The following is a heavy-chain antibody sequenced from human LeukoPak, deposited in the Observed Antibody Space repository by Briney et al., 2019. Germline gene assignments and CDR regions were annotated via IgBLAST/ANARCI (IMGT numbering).Heavy chain of an antibody. Sequence: GGSLRLSCAASGFTFSSYAMSWVRQAPGKGLEWVSAISGSGGSTYYADSVKGRFTISGDNSKNTLYLQMNSLRAEDTAVYYCARGVGTGWYNYYFDYWGQGTLVTVSS. V-gene: IGHV3-23*01. D-gene: IGHD6-19*01. CDR2: ISGSGGST. CDR1: GFTFSSYA. J-gene: IGHJ4*02. CDR3: ARGVGTGWYNYYFDY.